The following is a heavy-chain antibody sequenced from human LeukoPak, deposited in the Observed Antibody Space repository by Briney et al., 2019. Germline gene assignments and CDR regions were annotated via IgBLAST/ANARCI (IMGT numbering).Heavy chain of an antibody. CDR2: ISAYNGNT. Sequence: ASVKVSCKASGYTFTSYGISWVRQAPGQGLEWMGWISAYNGNTNYAQKLQGRVTMTRDTSTSTVYMELSSLRSEDTAVYYCARSPPLTAGHEGSSDARPYYYYGMDVWGQGTTVTVSS. CDR3: ARSPPLTAGHEGSSDARPYYYYGMDV. J-gene: IGHJ6*02. D-gene: IGHD1-26*01. V-gene: IGHV1-18*01. CDR1: GYTFTSYG.